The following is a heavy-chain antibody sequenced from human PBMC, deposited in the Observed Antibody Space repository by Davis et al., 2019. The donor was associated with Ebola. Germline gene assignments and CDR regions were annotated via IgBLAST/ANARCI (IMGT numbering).Heavy chain of an antibody. CDR1: GYSFSDYY. CDR2: VDPKAGKT. D-gene: IGHD3-9*01. CDR3: TTLDILTAYVPYAMDV. Sequence: AASVKVSCKGSGYSFSDYYIHWVQGAPGKGLEWAGLVDPKAGKTVYAEKFQDRVTITADRSTDTVYMELSSLRFEDAAVYYCTTLDILTAYVPYAMDVWGQGTTVTVS. V-gene: IGHV1-69-2*01. J-gene: IGHJ6*02.